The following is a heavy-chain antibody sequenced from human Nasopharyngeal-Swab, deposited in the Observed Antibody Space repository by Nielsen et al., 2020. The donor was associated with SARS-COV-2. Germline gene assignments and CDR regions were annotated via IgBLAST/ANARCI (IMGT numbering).Heavy chain of an antibody. V-gene: IGHV3-23*01. J-gene: IGHJ3*01. Sequence: GESLKISCAASGFIFSSYAMSWVRQAPGKGLEWVSGIRHNGGTFYADSVKGRFTISRDNSKNTLYLQMNGLRAEDTALYYCARDESPYGTGWYDAFDLWGQGTMVTVSS. D-gene: IGHD6-19*01. CDR3: ARDESPYGTGWYDAFDL. CDR2: IRHNGGT. CDR1: GFIFSSYA.